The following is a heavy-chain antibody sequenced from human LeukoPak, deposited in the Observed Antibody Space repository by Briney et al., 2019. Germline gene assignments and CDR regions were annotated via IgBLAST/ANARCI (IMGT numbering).Heavy chain of an antibody. CDR3: ARVPTDYGGKMDLYYFDY. D-gene: IGHD4-23*01. CDR1: GGSFSGYY. Sequence: SETLSLTCAVYGGSFSGYYWSWIRQPPGKGLEWIGEINHSGSTNYNPSLKSRVTISVDTSKNQFSLKLSSVTAADTAVYYCARVPTDYGGKMDLYYFDYWGQGTLVTVSS. V-gene: IGHV4-34*09. J-gene: IGHJ4*02. CDR2: INHSGST.